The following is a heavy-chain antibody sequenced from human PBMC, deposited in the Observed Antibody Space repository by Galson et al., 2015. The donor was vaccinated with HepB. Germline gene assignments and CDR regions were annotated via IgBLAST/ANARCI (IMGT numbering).Heavy chain of an antibody. D-gene: IGHD1-7*01. J-gene: IGHJ4*02. CDR3: AKDGGGITGTSPLDY. CDR1: GFTFSSYG. Sequence: SLRLSCAASGFTFSSYGMHWVRQAPGKGLEWVAVISYDGSNKYYADSVKGRFTISRDNSKNTLYLQMNSLRAEDTAVYYCAKDGGGITGTSPLDYWGQGTLVTVSS. V-gene: IGHV3-30*18. CDR2: ISYDGSNK.